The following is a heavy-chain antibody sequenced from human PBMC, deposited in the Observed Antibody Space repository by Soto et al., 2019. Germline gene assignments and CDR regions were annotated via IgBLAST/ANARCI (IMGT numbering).Heavy chain of an antibody. CDR3: ARAGSYRFDY. CDR1: GFSFSSYW. V-gene: IGHV3-74*01. Sequence: GGSLRLSCVGSGFSFSSYWVHWVRQPPGKGLEWVSRINAGGTSISYADSVKGRFTISRDNAKNTLYQQMDGLGVDDTAVYYCARAGSYRFDYWGLGTLVTVSS. J-gene: IGHJ4*02. CDR2: INAGGTSI. D-gene: IGHD3-10*01.